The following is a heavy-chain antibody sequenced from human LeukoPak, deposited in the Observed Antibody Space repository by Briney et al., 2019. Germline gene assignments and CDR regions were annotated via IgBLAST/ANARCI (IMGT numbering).Heavy chain of an antibody. CDR1: GYTFATYG. J-gene: IGHJ4*02. CDR3: AKVAGDRMDY. CDR2: ISSNTGKT. Sequence: GASVKVSCKASGYTFATYGFCWVRQAPGHGLEWMGWISSNTGKTDYAQKFQGRVTLTTDTSTSTAYMELRSLRPDDTALYYCAKVAGDRMDYWGQGSLLT. V-gene: IGHV1-18*01. D-gene: IGHD6-13*01.